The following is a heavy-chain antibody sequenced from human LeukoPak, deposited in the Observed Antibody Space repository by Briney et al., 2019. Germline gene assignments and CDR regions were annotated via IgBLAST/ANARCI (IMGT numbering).Heavy chain of an antibody. D-gene: IGHD3-10*01. J-gene: IGHJ4*02. CDR2: ISSSSSYI. CDR3: ARGPPMGRYFDY. V-gene: IGHV3-21*01. Sequence: GGSLRLSCAASGFTFSSYSMNWVRQAPGKGLEWVSSISSSSSYIYYADSVKGRFTISRDNAKNSLYLQMNSLRAEDTAVYYCARGPPMGRYFDYWGQGTLVTVSS. CDR1: GFTFSSYS.